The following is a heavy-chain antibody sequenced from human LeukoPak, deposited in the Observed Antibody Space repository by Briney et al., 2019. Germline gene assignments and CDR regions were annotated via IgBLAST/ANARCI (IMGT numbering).Heavy chain of an antibody. CDR3: VRGGLYHYSGTSGDY. V-gene: IGHV3-7*01. J-gene: IGHJ4*02. Sequence: GGSLRLSCAASGFSFNTYWMTWVRQAPGKGLEWVANVNQGGSETYYVDSVKGRFIISRDNAKDSMYLQMNSLRAEDTAVYYCVRGGLYHYSGTSGDYWGQGTLVTVSS. D-gene: IGHD3-16*02. CDR1: GFSFNTYW. CDR2: VNQGGSET.